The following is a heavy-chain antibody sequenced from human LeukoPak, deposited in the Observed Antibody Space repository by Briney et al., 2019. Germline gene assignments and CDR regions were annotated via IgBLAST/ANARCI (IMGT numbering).Heavy chain of an antibody. CDR3: ARDSHRIVGARGYFDY. Sequence: GRSLRLSCAASGFTFSSYAMHWVRQAPGKGLEWVAVISYDGSNKYYADSVKGRFTISRDNSRNTLYLQMNSLRAEDTAVYYCARDSHRIVGARGYFDYWGQGTLVTVSS. D-gene: IGHD1-26*01. V-gene: IGHV3-30*04. CDR1: GFTFSSYA. CDR2: ISYDGSNK. J-gene: IGHJ4*02.